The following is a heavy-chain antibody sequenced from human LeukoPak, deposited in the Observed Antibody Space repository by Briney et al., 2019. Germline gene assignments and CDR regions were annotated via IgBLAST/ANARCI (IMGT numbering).Heavy chain of an antibody. CDR1: GVSITTYY. V-gene: IGHV4-59*08. CDR3: ARAEGLRDSSGYYYEYRGFEI. Sequence: SETLSLTCAVSGVSITTYYWSWIRQPPGKGLEWIGYIYYSGSTNYNPSLKSRVTISVDTSKNQFSLKLSSVTAADTAVYYCARAEGLRDSSGYYYEYRGFEIWGQGTMVTVSS. D-gene: IGHD3-22*01. J-gene: IGHJ3*02. CDR2: IYYSGST.